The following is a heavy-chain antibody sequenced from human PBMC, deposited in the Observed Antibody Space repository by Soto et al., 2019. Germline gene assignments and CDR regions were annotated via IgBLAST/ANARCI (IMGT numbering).Heavy chain of an antibody. J-gene: IGHJ4*02. CDR3: ARGGYCSSTSCFDY. CDR2: IYYSGST. V-gene: IGHV4-30-4*01. CDR1: GGSISSGDYY. D-gene: IGHD2-2*01. Sequence: SETLSLTCTVSGGSISSGDYYWSWIRQPPGKGLEWIGYIYYSGSTYYNPSLKSRVTISVDTSKNQFSLKLSSVTAADTAVYYCARGGYCSSTSCFDYWGQGALVTVSS.